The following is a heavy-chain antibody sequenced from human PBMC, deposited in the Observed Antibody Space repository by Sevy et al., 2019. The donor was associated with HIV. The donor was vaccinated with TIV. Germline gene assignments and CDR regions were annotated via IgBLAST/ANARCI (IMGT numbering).Heavy chain of an antibody. Sequence: GGSLRLSCAASGFTFSSYGMHWVRQAPGKGLEWVAFIRYDGSNKYYADSVKGRFTISRDNSKNTLYLQMNSLRAEDTAVYYCAKDAYDFWSGYPTAFDYWGQGNLVTVSS. J-gene: IGHJ4*02. V-gene: IGHV3-30*02. CDR1: GFTFSSYG. CDR2: IRYDGSNK. D-gene: IGHD3-3*01. CDR3: AKDAYDFWSGYPTAFDY.